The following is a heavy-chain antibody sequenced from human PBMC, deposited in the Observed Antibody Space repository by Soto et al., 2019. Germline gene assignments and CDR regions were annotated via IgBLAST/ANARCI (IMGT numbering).Heavy chain of an antibody. J-gene: IGHJ6*03. CDR2: ISNDGSNK. V-gene: IGHV3-30*18. D-gene: IGHD6-13*01. CDR3: AKIAPPRVNHPSDYYYYYMDV. CDR1: GFTFSSYG. Sequence: QVQLVESGGGVVQPGRSLRLSCAASGFTFSSYGMHWVRQAPGKGLEWAAVISNDGSNKFYVDSVKGRFTISRDNSKNTLYLQMNSLRAEDTAVYYCAKIAPPRVNHPSDYYYYYMDVWGKGTTVTVSS.